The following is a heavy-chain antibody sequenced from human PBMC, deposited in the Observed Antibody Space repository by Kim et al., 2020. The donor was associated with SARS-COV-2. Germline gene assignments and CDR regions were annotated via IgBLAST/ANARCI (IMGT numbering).Heavy chain of an antibody. CDR2: IYSSGYT. V-gene: IGHV4-59*01. CDR1: GGSINSYY. Sequence: SETLSLTCTVSGGSINSYYWSWIRQSPETGLEWIGYIYSSGYTIYNPSLKSRVTMSVDTSKNQFSLRLSSLTAADTAVYYCARGRTTMTLFDYWGQGTL. J-gene: IGHJ4*02. D-gene: IGHD3-22*01. CDR3: ARGRTTMTLFDY.